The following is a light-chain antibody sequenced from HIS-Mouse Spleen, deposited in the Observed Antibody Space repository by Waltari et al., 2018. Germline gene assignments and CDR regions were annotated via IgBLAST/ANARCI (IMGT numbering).Light chain of an antibody. CDR1: RSDVGGYNH. J-gene: IGLJ3*02. CDR3: CSYAGSYTLV. Sequence: QSALTQTRSVSGSPGQSVPISCTGTRSDVGGYNHVSWYQQHPVKAPKLMIYDVSKRPSGVPDRFSGSKSGNTASLTISGLQAEDEADYYCCSYAGSYTLVFGGGTKLTVL. V-gene: IGLV2-11*01. CDR2: DVS.